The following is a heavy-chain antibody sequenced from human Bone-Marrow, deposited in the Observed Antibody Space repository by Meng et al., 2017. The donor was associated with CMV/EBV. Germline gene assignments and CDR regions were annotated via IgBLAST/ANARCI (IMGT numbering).Heavy chain of an antibody. J-gene: IGHJ4*02. CDR3: AKVGKPYCSSTSCPLYY. D-gene: IGHD2-2*01. CDR1: GFTFSTYV. Sequence: GGSLRLSCAASGFTFSTYVMHWVRQAPGKGLEWVAVISHDGSNKYYADSVKGRFTISRDNSKNTLYLQMNSLRAEDTAVYYCAKVGKPYCSSTSCPLYYWGQGTLVTVSS. V-gene: IGHV3-30-3*01. CDR2: ISHDGSNK.